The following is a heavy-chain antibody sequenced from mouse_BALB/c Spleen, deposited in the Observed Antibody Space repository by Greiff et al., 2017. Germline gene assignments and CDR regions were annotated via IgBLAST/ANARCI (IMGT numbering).Heavy chain of an antibody. V-gene: IGHV2-9*02. J-gene: IGHJ3*01. CDR3: ARDRDGYLAWFAY. CDR1: GFSLTSYG. Sequence: VQLQQSGPGLVAPSQSLSITCTVSGFSLTSYGVSWVRQPPGKGLEWLGVIWGDGSTNYNSALMSRLSISKDNSKSQVFLKMNSLQTDDTAMYYCARDRDGYLAWFAYWGQGTLVTVSA. D-gene: IGHD2-3*01. CDR2: IWGDGST.